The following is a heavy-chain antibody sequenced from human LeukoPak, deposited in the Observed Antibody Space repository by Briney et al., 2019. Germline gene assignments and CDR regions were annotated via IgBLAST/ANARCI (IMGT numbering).Heavy chain of an antibody. J-gene: IGHJ3*01. Sequence: QPGGSLRLSCAASGFTFSRHWMNWVRQAPGEGLEWVAAISGGGVNTYYAESVKGRFTVSRDNSENTLHLQMNSLRVDDTAVYYCAKEGRGYDFWGGYTFDVWGRGTMVSVSS. CDR1: GFTFSRHW. V-gene: IGHV3-23*01. CDR3: AKEGRGYDFWGGYTFDV. D-gene: IGHD3-3*01. CDR2: ISGGGVNT.